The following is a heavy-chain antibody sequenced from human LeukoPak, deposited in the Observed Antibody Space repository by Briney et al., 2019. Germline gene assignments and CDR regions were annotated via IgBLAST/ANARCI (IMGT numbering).Heavy chain of an antibody. CDR2: IRYDGSNK. D-gene: IGHD5-18*01. V-gene: IGHV3-30*02. Sequence: GGSLRLSCAASGFTFSNYGMHWVRQAPGKGLEWVAFIRYDGSNKYYADSVKGRFTISRDNSKNTLYLQMNSLRAEDTAVYYCAKDLWIQPTLDVWGKGTTVTVSS. CDR1: GFTFSNYG. CDR3: AKDLWIQPTLDV. J-gene: IGHJ6*03.